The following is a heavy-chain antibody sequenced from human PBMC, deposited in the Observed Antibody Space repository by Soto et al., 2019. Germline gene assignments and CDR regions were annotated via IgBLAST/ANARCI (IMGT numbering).Heavy chain of an antibody. V-gene: IGHV3-48*02. CDR3: ARDPYHYDDTSGYYRH. CDR2: ISSSSSTI. J-gene: IGHJ4*02. Sequence: EVQLVESGGGLVQPGGSLRLSCAASGFTFSTYKMNWVRQAPGKGLEWVSYISSSSSTIYYADSVKGRFTISRDNAKNTLYLQMNSLRDEDKAVYYCARDPYHYDDTSGYYRHWGQGTLVTVSS. D-gene: IGHD3-22*01. CDR1: GFTFSTYK.